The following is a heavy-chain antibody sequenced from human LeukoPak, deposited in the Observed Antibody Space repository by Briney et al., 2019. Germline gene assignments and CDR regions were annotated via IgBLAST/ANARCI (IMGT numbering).Heavy chain of an antibody. V-gene: IGHV4-39*07. CDR2: IYYSGST. CDR1: GGSISSSSYY. Sequence: SETLSLTCTVSGGSISSSSYYWGWIRQPPGKGLEWIGSIYYSGSTYYNPSLKSRVTISVDTSKNQFSLKLSSVTAADTAVYYCARERQYSGSYSNYYYYMDVWGKGTTVTVSS. J-gene: IGHJ6*03. D-gene: IGHD1-26*01. CDR3: ARERQYSGSYSNYYYYMDV.